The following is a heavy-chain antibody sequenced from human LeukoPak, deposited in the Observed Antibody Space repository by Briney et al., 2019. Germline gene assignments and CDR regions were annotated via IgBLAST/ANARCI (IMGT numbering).Heavy chain of an antibody. Sequence: GSSVKVSCKASGGTFSSYGISWVRQAPGQGLEWMGGIIPIFGTANYAQKFQGRVTITTDESTSTAYMELSSLRSEDTAVYYCARARSPSSGYLLRDHNWFDPWARQPWSPSPQ. D-gene: IGHD3-22*01. CDR2: IIPIFGTA. CDR3: ARARSPSSGYLLRDHNWFDP. J-gene: IGHJ5*02. V-gene: IGHV1-69*05. CDR1: GGTFSSYG.